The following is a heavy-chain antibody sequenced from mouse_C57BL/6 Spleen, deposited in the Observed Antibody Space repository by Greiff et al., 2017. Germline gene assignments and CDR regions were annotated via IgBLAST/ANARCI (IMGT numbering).Heavy chain of an antibody. CDR3: ARPPITTVVANWYFDV. Sequence: EVQLVESGGDLVKPGGSLKLSCAASGFTFSSYGMSWVRQTPDKSLEWVATISSGGSYTYYPDSVKGRFTISRDNAKNTLYLQMSSLKSEDTAMYYCARPPITTVVANWYFDVWGTGTTVTVSS. J-gene: IGHJ1*03. CDR1: GFTFSSYG. D-gene: IGHD1-1*01. CDR2: ISSGGSYT. V-gene: IGHV5-6*01.